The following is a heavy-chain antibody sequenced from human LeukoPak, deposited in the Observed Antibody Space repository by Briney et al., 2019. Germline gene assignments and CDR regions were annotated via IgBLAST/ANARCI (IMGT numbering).Heavy chain of an antibody. V-gene: IGHV3-33*01. D-gene: IGHD6-13*01. J-gene: IGHJ4*02. CDR2: VWYDGSNI. CDR3: ARVGSTVAAGTPDY. CDR1: GFTFSTYG. Sequence: GGSLRLSCAASGFTFSTYGMHWVRQAPGKGLEWVAVVWYDGSNIHYVDSVKGRFTISRDNSKSTLYLQMNSLTAEDTAVYYCARVGSTVAAGTPDYWGQGTLVTVSS.